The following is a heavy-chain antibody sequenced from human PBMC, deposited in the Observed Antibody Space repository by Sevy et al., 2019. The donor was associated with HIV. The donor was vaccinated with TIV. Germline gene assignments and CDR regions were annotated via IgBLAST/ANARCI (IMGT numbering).Heavy chain of an antibody. CDR2: ISYDGTYK. CDR3: ARVAVSYWKNDCYHRFDY. J-gene: IGHJ4*02. CDR1: GFSFSHYA. Sequence: GGSLRLSCAVSGFSFSHYAFHWVRQAPGKGLEWVSLISYDGTYKYYADSVKGRFTISRDNSKNTLYLQMNSLRGNDTAVYYCARVAVSYWKNDCYHRFDYWGPGALVTVS. V-gene: IGHV3-30-3*01. D-gene: IGHD2-21*02.